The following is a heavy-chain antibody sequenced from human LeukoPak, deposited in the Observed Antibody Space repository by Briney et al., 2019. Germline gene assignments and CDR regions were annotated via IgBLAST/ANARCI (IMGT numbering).Heavy chain of an antibody. V-gene: IGHV1-69*01. CDR1: GGTFSSYA. Sequence: SVKVSCKASGGTFSSYAISWVRQAPGQGLEWMGGIIPILGTANYAQKFQGRVTITADESTSTAYMELSSLRSEDTAVYYCVGGGSTVTTGFDYWGQGTLVTVSS. J-gene: IGHJ4*02. D-gene: IGHD4-17*01. CDR2: IIPILGTA. CDR3: VGGGSTVTTGFDY.